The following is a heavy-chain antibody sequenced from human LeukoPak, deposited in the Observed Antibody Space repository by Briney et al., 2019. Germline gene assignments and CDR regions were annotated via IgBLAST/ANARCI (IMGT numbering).Heavy chain of an antibody. J-gene: IGHJ6*02. D-gene: IGHD2-2*01. CDR2: IYSGGST. Sequence: GGSLRLSCAASGFTVSSNYMSWVRQAPGKGLEWVLVIYSGGSTYYADSVKGRFTISRDNSKNTLYLQMNSLRAEDTAVYYCARVPHCSSTSCYVGFLDVWGQGTTVTVSS. CDR1: GFTVSSNY. V-gene: IGHV3-66*01. CDR3: ARVPHCSSTSCYVGFLDV.